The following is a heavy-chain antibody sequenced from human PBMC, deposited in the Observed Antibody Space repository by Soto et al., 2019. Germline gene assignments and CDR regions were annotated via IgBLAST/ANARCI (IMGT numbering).Heavy chain of an antibody. CDR1: GFTFSDYY. CDR2: ISSSGSTI. V-gene: IGHV3-11*01. J-gene: IGHJ6*03. D-gene: IGHD3-3*01. CDR3: ARAKEIRAWNYYYYYMDV. Sequence: PGGSLRLSCAASGFTFSDYYMSWIRQAPWKGLEWVSYISSSGSTIYYADSVKGRFTISRDNAKNSLYLQMNSLRAEDTAVYYCARAKEIRAWNYYYYYMDVWGKGTTVTVSS.